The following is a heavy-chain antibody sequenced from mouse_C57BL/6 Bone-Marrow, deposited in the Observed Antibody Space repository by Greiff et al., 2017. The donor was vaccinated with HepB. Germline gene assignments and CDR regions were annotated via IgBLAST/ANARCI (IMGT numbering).Heavy chain of an antibody. J-gene: IGHJ4*01. CDR3: TTICGSYYAMDY. D-gene: IGHD1-1*02. CDR1: GFNIKDDY. CDR2: IDPENGDT. Sequence: EVKLMESGAELVRPGASVKLSCTASGFNIKDDYMHWVKQRPEQGLEWIGWIDPENGDTEYASKFQGKATITADTSSNTAYLQLSSLTSEDTAVYYCTTICGSYYAMDYWGQGTSVTVSS. V-gene: IGHV14-4*01.